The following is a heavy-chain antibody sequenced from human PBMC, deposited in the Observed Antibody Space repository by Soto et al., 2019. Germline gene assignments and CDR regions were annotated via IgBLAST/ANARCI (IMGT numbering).Heavy chain of an antibody. Sequence: GASVKVSCKASGGTFSSYAISWVRQAPGQGLEWMGGIIPIFGTANYAQKFQGRVTITADESTSTAYMELSSLRSEDTAVYYCARSLPRAYYYDSSGRPSYYYYYGTDVWGQGTTVTVSS. J-gene: IGHJ6*02. CDR3: ARSLPRAYYYDSSGRPSYYYYYGTDV. CDR2: IIPIFGTA. D-gene: IGHD3-22*01. CDR1: GGTFSSYA. V-gene: IGHV1-69*13.